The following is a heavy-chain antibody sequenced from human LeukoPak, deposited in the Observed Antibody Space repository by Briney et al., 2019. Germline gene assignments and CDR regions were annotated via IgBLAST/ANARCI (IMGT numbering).Heavy chain of an antibody. Sequence: GESLKISCKGSGYSFTSYWIGWVRQMPGKGLEWMGIICPVDSDTKYSPSFQGQVTISADKSISTAYLQWSSLKASDTAMYYCARLGSGCPVCPGSYSSFDYWGQGTLVTVSS. D-gene: IGHD3-10*02. CDR1: GYSFTSYW. V-gene: IGHV5-51*01. CDR3: ARLGSGCPVCPGSYSSFDY. J-gene: IGHJ4*02. CDR2: ICPVDSDT.